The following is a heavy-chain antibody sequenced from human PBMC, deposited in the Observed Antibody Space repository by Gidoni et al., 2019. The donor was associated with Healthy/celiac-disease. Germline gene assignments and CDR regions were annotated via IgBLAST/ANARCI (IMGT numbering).Heavy chain of an antibody. D-gene: IGHD4-17*01. J-gene: IGHJ4*02. Sequence: EVQLLESGGGLVQPGGSLRLSCAASGFTFRSDAMSWVRQAPGKGLEWVSAISGSVGSTYYADSVKCRFTISRDNSKNTLYLQMNSLRAEDTAVYYCAKFGYGDYGYFNPFDYWGQGTLVTVSS. CDR2: ISGSVGST. V-gene: IGHV3-23*01. CDR1: GFTFRSDA. CDR3: AKFGYGDYGYFNPFDY.